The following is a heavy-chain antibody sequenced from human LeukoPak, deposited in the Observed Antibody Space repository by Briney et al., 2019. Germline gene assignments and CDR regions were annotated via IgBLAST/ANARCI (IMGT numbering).Heavy chain of an antibody. Sequence: PSETLSLTCAVYGGSFSGYYWSWIRQPPGKGLEWIGEINHSGSTNYNPSLKSRVTIPVDTSKNQFSLKLSSVTAADTAVYYCARGRPEDIVVVPAAIPPVFDYWGQGTLVTVSS. CDR1: GGSFSGYY. D-gene: IGHD2-2*01. CDR3: ARGRPEDIVVVPAAIPPVFDY. CDR2: INHSGST. V-gene: IGHV4-34*01. J-gene: IGHJ4*02.